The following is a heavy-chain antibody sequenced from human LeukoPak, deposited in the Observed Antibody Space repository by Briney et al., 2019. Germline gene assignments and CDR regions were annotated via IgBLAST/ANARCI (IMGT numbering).Heavy chain of an antibody. J-gene: IGHJ3*02. CDR1: GGSSRSGGYY. CDR3: VATRIVAFDI. D-gene: IGHD5-12*01. V-gene: IGHV4-30-2*01. Sequence: SETLSLTCTVSGGSSRSGGYYWSWIRQPPGKGLEWIGYIYHSGSTYYNPSLKSRVTISVDRSKNQFSLKLSSVTAADTAVYYCVATRIVAFDIWGQGTMVTVSS. CDR2: IYHSGST.